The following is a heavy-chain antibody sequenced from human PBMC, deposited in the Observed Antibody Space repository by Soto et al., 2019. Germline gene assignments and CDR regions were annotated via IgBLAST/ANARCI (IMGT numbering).Heavy chain of an antibody. CDR1: GFTFSSYS. CDR3: AGVEGGYCSSTSCYYFDY. V-gene: IGHV3-48*04. Sequence: GGSLRLSCAASGFTFSSYSMNWVRQAPGKGLEWVSYISSSSSTIYYGDSVKGRFTISRDNAKNSLYLQMNSLRAEDPAVYYCAGVEGGYCSSTSCYYFDYWGQGTLVTVSS. D-gene: IGHD2-2*01. CDR2: ISSSSSTI. J-gene: IGHJ4*02.